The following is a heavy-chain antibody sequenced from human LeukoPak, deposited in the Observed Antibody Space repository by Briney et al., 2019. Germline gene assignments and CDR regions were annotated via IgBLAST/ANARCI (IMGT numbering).Heavy chain of an antibody. V-gene: IGHV3-74*01. D-gene: IGHD6-6*01. CDR3: ARVLYLYGSSSARFDY. CDR1: GFTFSSYW. CDR2: IKSAESSI. J-gene: IGHJ4*02. Sequence: GSLRLSCAASGFTFSSYWMHWVRQAPGKGLVWVSRIKSAESSIRYADSVKGRFTISRDNAKNSLYLQTNSLRAEDTAVYYCARVLYLYGSSSARFDYWGQGTLVTVSS.